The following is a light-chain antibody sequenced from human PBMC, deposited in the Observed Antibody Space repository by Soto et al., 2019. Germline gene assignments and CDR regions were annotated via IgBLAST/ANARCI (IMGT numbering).Light chain of an antibody. J-gene: IGLJ1*01. CDR3: QSYDSSLSGYV. CDR2: GNI. CDR1: SSNIGAGYD. V-gene: IGLV1-40*01. Sequence: QSVLTQPPSVSGAPGQRVTISCTGSSSNIGAGYDVHWYQQLPGTAPKLLIYGNINRPSGVPDRFSGSKSGTSASLAITGLQAEDEADYYCQSYDSSLSGYVFGTGTKAHRP.